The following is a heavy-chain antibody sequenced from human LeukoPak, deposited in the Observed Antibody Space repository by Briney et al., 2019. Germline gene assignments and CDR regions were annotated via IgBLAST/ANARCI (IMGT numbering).Heavy chain of an antibody. J-gene: IGHJ6*02. CDR3: AKEKDGAAAGWAYGMDV. V-gene: IGHV3-30*18. Sequence: PGGSLRLSCAASGFTFSSYGMHWVRQAPGKGLEWVAVISYDGSNKYYADSVKGRFTISRDNSKNTLYLQMNGLRAEDTAVYYCAKEKDGAAAGWAYGMDVWGQGTTVTVSS. CDR1: GFTFSSYG. D-gene: IGHD6-13*01. CDR2: ISYDGSNK.